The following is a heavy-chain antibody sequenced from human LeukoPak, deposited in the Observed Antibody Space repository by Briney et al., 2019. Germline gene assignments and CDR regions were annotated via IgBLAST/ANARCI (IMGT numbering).Heavy chain of an antibody. J-gene: IGHJ6*02. Sequence: GASVKVSCKASGYTFTSYYMHWVRQAPGQGLEWMGWISAYNGNTNYAQKLQGRVTMTTDTSTSTAYMELRSLRSDDTAVYYCARDGNYYGSGRQDYYYYYGMDVWGQGTTVTVSS. D-gene: IGHD3-10*01. V-gene: IGHV1-18*04. CDR3: ARDGNYYGSGRQDYYYYYGMDV. CDR1: GYTFTSYY. CDR2: ISAYNGNT.